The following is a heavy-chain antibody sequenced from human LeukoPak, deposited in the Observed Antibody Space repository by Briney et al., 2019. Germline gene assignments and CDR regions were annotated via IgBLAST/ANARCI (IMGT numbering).Heavy chain of an antibody. V-gene: IGHV3-74*03. J-gene: IGHJ4*02. CDR3: ARVRDWDPFDY. CDR1: GFTFSTYW. CDR2: INTDGSGI. D-gene: IGHD2-21*02. Sequence: GGSLRLSCAASGFTFSTYWMHWVRQAPGKGLVWVSRINTDGSGITYADSVKGRFTISRDNLKNTLYLQMNSLRAEDTAVYYCARVRDWDPFDYWGQGTLVTVSS.